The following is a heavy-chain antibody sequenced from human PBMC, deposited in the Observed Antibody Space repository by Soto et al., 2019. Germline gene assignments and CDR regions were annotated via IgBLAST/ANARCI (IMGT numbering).Heavy chain of an antibody. CDR1: GYTFTSYG. J-gene: IGHJ4*02. CDR2: ISGYNDIT. V-gene: IGHV1-18*01. D-gene: IGHD2-2*01. CDR3: ATGRVSVVVPAATSPFDY. Sequence: ASVKVSCKASGYTFTSYGVSWVRQAPGQGLEWMGWISGYNDITKYAQKFQGRVTMTTDTSTSTAYMELSSLRSEDTAVYYCATGRVSVVVPAATSPFDYWGQGTLVTVSS.